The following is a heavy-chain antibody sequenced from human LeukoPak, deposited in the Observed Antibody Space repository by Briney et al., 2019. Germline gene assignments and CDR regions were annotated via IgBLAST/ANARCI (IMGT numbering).Heavy chain of an antibody. CDR1: GFTFSSYG. D-gene: IGHD3-22*01. Sequence: GGSLRLSCAASGFTFSSYGMNWVRQAPGKGLEWVAVILNIGSNKYYADSVKGRFTISRDNSKNTLLVQMSSLRAEDTAVYYCARGEYYSDTTSYFDYWGQGTLVTVST. V-gene: IGHV3-30*03. CDR2: ILNIGSNK. J-gene: IGHJ4*02. CDR3: ARGEYYSDTTSYFDY.